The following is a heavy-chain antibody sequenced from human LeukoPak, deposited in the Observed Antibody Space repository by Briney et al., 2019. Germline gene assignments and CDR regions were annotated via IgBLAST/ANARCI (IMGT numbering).Heavy chain of an antibody. CDR2: IYYSGST. D-gene: IGHD3-10*01. CDR1: GRSMSPYD. CDR3: ARSRGHEILSWFAP. J-gene: IGHJ5*02. Sequence: PSETLTLTCPVSGRSMSPYDGSWIRQPPGKGLEWIGYIYYSGSTKYNPSLKSRVTISVDTSKNQFSLKLNSVTAADTAGYFCARSRGHEILSWFAPWGQGTLVTVSS. V-gene: IGHV4-59*08.